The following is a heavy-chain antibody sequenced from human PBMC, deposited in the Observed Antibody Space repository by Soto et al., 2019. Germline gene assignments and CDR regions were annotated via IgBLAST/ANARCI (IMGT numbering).Heavy chain of an antibody. CDR1: GGSISSDDW. J-gene: IGHJ4*02. D-gene: IGHD1-26*01. Sequence: PSETLSLTCAVSGGSISSDDWWSWVRQPPGEGLEWIGEIFHSGSTHYNPSLKTRVTISVDKSKNQFSLKLSSVTAADTAVYYCARVYSGSYSDYWGQGTLVTVSS. CDR2: IFHSGST. CDR3: ARVYSGSYSDY. V-gene: IGHV4-4*02.